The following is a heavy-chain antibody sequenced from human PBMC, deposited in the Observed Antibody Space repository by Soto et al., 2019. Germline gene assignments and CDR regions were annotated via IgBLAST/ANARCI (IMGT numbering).Heavy chain of an antibody. CDR3: ARSPLHCSSTSCYIYLYMDV. V-gene: IGHV1-2*04. D-gene: IGHD2-2*02. Sequence: QVQLVQSGAEVKKPGASVKVSCKASGYTFTGYYMHWVRQAPGQGLEWMGWINPNSGGTNYAQKFQGWVTMTRDTSISTAYMELSRLRYDDTAVYYCARSPLHCSSTSCYIYLYMDVWGKGTTVTVSS. J-gene: IGHJ6*03. CDR2: INPNSGGT. CDR1: GYTFTGYY.